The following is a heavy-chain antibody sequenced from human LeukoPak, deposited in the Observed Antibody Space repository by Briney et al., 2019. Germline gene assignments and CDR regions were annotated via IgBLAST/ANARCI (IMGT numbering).Heavy chain of an antibody. Sequence: SPSETLSLTCTVSGGSISSYYWSWIRQPPGKGLEWIGYIYYSGSTNYNPSLKSRVTISVDTSKNQFSLKLSSVTAADTAVYYCARVAAVAGTGSGFDPWGQGTLVTVSS. CDR3: ARVAAVAGTGSGFDP. V-gene: IGHV4-59*01. J-gene: IGHJ5*02. CDR1: GGSISSYY. CDR2: IYYSGST. D-gene: IGHD6-19*01.